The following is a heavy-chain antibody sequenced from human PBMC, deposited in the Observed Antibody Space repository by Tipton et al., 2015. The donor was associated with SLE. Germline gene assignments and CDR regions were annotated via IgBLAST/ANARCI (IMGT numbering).Heavy chain of an antibody. J-gene: IGHJ4*02. Sequence: QSGPEVKKPGASVKVSCRASGYTFISYDINWVRQTPGQGLEWMGWMNPDTDQTGYAQKFQGRVTMTRDTSTSTAYMELSSLTSDDTAVYYCARGLVSETQGMVAFEYWGQGTLVTVSS. V-gene: IGHV1-8*01. CDR3: ARGLVSETQGMVAFEY. CDR2: MNPDTDQT. D-gene: IGHD2-21*01. CDR1: GYTFISYD.